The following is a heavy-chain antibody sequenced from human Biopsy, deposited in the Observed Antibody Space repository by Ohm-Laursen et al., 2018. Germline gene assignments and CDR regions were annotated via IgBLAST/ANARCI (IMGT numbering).Heavy chain of an antibody. CDR1: DGSINSNDYY. J-gene: IGHJ3*01. CDR2: VHYSGAT. D-gene: IGHD4-17*01. V-gene: IGHV4-39*01. Sequence: SDTLSLTCTVSDGSINSNDYYWGWIRQAPGKGLEWLGGVHYSGATYYNPPLTSRATLSVDTAKNPFFRKLRSATAADTAVYYRARPLRGGEYEGFDLWGPGTMVSVSP. CDR3: ARPLRGGEYEGFDL.